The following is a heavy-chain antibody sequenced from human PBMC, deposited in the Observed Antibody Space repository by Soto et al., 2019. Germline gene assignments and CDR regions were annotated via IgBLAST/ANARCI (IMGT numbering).Heavy chain of an antibody. Sequence: SETLSLTCAVYGGSFSGYYWSWIRQPPGKELEWIGEINHSGSTNYNPSLKSRVTISVDTSKNQFSLKLSSVTAADTAVYYCARALWAGRGNYYYYYYMDVWGKGTTVTVSS. J-gene: IGHJ6*03. CDR2: INHSGST. V-gene: IGHV4-34*01. D-gene: IGHD3-10*02. CDR3: ARALWAGRGNYYYYYYMDV. CDR1: GGSFSGYY.